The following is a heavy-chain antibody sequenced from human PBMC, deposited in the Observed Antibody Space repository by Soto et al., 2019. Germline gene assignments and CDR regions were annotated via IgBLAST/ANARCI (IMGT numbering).Heavy chain of an antibody. D-gene: IGHD2-15*01. V-gene: IGHV4-31*03. J-gene: IGHJ4*02. CDR3: ARDGCSGGSCYFAY. CDR2: IYSSGRT. Sequence: QVQLQESGPGLVKPSQTLSLTCTVSGGSISSGGYYWSWIRHHPGKGLEWIGYIYSSGRTYYNPSLKSRVTISVDTSKNQFSLKLSYLAAAATAVYYCARDGCSGGSCYFAYWGKGTLVTVSS. CDR1: GGSISSGGYY.